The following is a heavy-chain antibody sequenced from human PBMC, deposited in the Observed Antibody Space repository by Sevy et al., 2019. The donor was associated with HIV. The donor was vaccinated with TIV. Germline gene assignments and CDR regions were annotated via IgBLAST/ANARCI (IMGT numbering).Heavy chain of an antibody. V-gene: IGHV3-7*01. CDR1: GFSFSDYY. J-gene: IGHJ4*02. CDR2: IYQDGSQE. CDR3: TRELWPGDY. D-gene: IGHD2-21*01. Sequence: GGSLRLSCAACGFSFSDYYMGWVRQAPGKGLEWVANIYQDGSQENYVDSVKGRFTISRDNAKNSMYLQMNSLRVDDTGIYYCTRELWPGDYWGQGTLVTVSS.